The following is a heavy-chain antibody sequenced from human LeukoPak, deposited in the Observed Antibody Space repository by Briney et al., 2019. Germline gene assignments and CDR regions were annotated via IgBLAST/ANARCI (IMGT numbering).Heavy chain of an antibody. V-gene: IGHV1-18*01. D-gene: IGHD3-3*01. CDR3: ARATAGPFWSGYSTGPFDY. CDR2: TSAYNGNT. CDR1: GYTFTSYG. J-gene: IGHJ4*02. Sequence: ASVKVSCKASGYTFTSYGISWVRQAPGQGLEWMGWTSAYNGNTNYAQKLQGRVTMTTDTSTSTAYMELRSLRSDDTAVYYCARATAGPFWSGYSTGPFDYWGQGTLVTVSS.